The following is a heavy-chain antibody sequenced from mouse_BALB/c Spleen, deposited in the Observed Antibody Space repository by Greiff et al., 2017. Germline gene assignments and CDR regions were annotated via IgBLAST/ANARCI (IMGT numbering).Heavy chain of an antibody. CDR1: GFSLTSYG. V-gene: IGHV2-3*01. D-gene: IGHD1-1*01. CDR3: AKEGDYYGRGIFAY. Sequence: FQLQQSGPGLVAPSQSLSITCTVSGFSLTSYGVSWVRQPPGKGLEWLGVIWGDGSTNYHSALISRLSISKDNSKSQVFLKLNSLQTDDTATYYCAKEGDYYGRGIFAYWGQGTLVTVSA. CDR2: IWGDGST. J-gene: IGHJ3*01.